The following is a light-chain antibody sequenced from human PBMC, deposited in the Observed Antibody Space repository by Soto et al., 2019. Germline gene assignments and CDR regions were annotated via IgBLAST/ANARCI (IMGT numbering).Light chain of an antibody. CDR2: DTS. Sequence: EIVLTQSPATLALSPGQRATLSCRASQIVSSYLAWYQQKPGQAPRLLIYDTSNRATGIPARFSGSGSGTDLTLTISSLEPEDFAVYYCQHRSNWAITFGQGIRLEIK. J-gene: IGKJ5*01. V-gene: IGKV3-11*01. CDR3: QHRSNWAIT. CDR1: QIVSSY.